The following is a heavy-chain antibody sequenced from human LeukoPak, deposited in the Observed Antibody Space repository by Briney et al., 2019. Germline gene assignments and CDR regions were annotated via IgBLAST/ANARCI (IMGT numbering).Heavy chain of an antibody. CDR2: IWYDGSNK. J-gene: IGHJ4*02. Sequence: GGFLRLSCAASGITISCYVMHWVRQAPGKGLERVAVIWYDGSNKYYADSVKGRFTISRDNSKNTLYLQMNRLRAEDTAVYYCARDDDSSGYYHGFDYWGQGTLVTVSS. V-gene: IGHV3-33*01. CDR1: GITISCYV. CDR3: ARDDDSSGYYHGFDY. D-gene: IGHD3-22*01.